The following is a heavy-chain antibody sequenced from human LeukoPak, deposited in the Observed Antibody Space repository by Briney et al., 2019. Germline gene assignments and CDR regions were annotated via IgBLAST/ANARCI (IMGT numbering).Heavy chain of an antibody. D-gene: IGHD6-13*01. CDR2: ISYDGSNK. J-gene: IGHJ3*02. CDR1: GFTFSSYG. V-gene: IGHV3-30*03. CDR3: ARVTRDSSSWYLKGAFDI. Sequence: GSLRLSCAASGFTFSSYGMHWVRQAPGKGLEWVAVISYDGSNKYYADSVKGRFTISRDNAKNSLYLQMNSLRAEDTAVYYCARVTRDSSSWYLKGAFDIWGQGTMVTVSS.